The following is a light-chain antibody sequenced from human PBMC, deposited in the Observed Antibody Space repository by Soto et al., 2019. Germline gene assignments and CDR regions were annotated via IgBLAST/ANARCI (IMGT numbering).Light chain of an antibody. V-gene: IGKV4-1*01. Sequence: DIVMTQSPDSLAVSLGERATINCKSSQSTLYSSNNKNYLAWYQQKPGHPPKLLIYWASTRESGVPDRFSGSGSGTDFTLTITSLQAEDVAVYYCQQYYSSPPTFGQGTKVDIK. CDR1: QSTLYSSNNKNY. J-gene: IGKJ1*01. CDR3: QQYYSSPPT. CDR2: WAS.